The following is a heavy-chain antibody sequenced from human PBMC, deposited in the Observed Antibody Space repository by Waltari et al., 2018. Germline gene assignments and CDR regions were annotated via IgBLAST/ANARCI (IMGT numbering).Heavy chain of an antibody. CDR1: GFTFSSHC. Sequence: DVHLVESGGGLVQPGGSLRLSCAASGFTFSSHCMSWVRQAPGKGLQYVASIKQDASEKYYLDSVKGRFTISRDNAENSLSLQMNSLRAEDTAIYYCARYDLRTPWDGMDVWGQGTTVTVSS. CDR3: ARYDLRTPWDGMDV. D-gene: IGHD3-3*01. CDR2: IKQDASEK. J-gene: IGHJ6*02. V-gene: IGHV3-7*03.